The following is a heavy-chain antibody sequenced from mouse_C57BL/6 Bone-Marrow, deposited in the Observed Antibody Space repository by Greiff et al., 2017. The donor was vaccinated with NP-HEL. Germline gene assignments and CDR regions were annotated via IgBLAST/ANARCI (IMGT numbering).Heavy chain of an antibody. Sequence: EVQLQQSGAELVRPGSSVKMSCKTSGYTFTSYGINWVKQRPGQGLEWIGYIYIGNGYTEYNEKFKGKATLTSDTSSSTAYMQLSSLTSEDSAIYFCASAYWADCGYSNYVDYWGQGTSVTVSS. D-gene: IGHD2-5*01. CDR2: IYIGNGYT. J-gene: IGHJ4*01. CDR1: GYTFTSYG. CDR3: ASAYWADCGYSNYVDY. V-gene: IGHV1-58*01.